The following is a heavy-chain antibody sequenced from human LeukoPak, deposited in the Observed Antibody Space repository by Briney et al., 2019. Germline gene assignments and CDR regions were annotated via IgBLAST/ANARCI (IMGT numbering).Heavy chain of an antibody. CDR2: ISAYNGNT. Sequence: EASVKVSCKASGYTFTSYGISWVRQAPGQGLEWMGWISAYNGNTNYAQKLQGRVTMTTDTSTSTAYMELRSLRSDDTVVYYCARFPIRYDILTGSAYYFDYWGQGTLVTVSS. CDR1: GYTFTSYG. J-gene: IGHJ4*02. CDR3: ARFPIRYDILTGSAYYFDY. D-gene: IGHD3-9*01. V-gene: IGHV1-18*04.